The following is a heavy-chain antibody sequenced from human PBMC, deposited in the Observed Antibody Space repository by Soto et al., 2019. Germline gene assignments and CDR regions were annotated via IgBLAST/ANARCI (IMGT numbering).Heavy chain of an antibody. CDR3: ARDGSGSPTDY. CDR2: ISYDGSNK. J-gene: IGHJ4*02. CDR1: GFTFSSYA. V-gene: IGHV3-30-3*01. Sequence: LRLSCAASGFTFSSYAMHWVRQAPGKGLEWVAVISYDGSNKYYADSVKGRFTISRDNSKNTLYLQMNSLRAEDTAVYYCARDGSGSPTDYWGQGTLVTVSS. D-gene: IGHD1-26*01.